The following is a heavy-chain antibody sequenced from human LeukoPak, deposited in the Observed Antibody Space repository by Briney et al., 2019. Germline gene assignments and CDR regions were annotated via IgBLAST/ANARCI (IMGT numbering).Heavy chain of an antibody. CDR2: ISGSGDST. V-gene: IGHV3-23*01. CDR1: GFTFTSYA. J-gene: IGHJ4*02. D-gene: IGHD6-13*01. Sequence: GGSLRLSCAASGFTFTSYAMSWVRQAPGKGLECVSEISGSGDSTYYADSVKGRFTISRDNSKNTLYLQMNSLRAEDTAVYYCAKGVGTSIAAAGSNYWGQGTLVTVSS. CDR3: AKGVGTSIAAAGSNY.